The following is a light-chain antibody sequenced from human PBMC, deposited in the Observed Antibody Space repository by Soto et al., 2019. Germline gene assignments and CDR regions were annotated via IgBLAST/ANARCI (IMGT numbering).Light chain of an antibody. CDR2: EVA. J-gene: IGLJ3*02. V-gene: IGLV2-14*01. Sequence: QSGLTQPASVSGSPGQSITISCTGSSSDVGGYDYVSWYQHQPGKAPKLMIYEVASRPSGVSNRFSGSKSGNTASLTITGLQAEDEADYFCQSYDSSLSGSGVFGGGTKLTVL. CDR3: QSYDSSLSGSGV. CDR1: SSDVGGYDY.